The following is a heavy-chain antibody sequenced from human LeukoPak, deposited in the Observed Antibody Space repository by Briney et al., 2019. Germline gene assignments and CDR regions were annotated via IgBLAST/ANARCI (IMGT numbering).Heavy chain of an antibody. J-gene: IGHJ5*02. V-gene: IGHV3-48*01. CDR1: GFTFSSYS. Sequence: GGSLRLSCVASGFTFSSYSMTWVRQAPGKGLEWISYISYSGNTIYYADSVKGRFTISRDNAKNSLYLQMNSLRAEDTAVYYCARDETGDGGLNWFDPWGQGTLVTVSS. D-gene: IGHD7-27*01. CDR3: ARDETGDGGLNWFDP. CDR2: ISYSGNTI.